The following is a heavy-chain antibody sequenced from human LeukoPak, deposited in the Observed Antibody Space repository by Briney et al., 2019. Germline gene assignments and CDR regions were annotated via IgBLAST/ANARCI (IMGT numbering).Heavy chain of an antibody. D-gene: IGHD3-10*01. CDR3: ARQIRITMARGVAGY. CDR1: GGSISSGSYY. CDR2: IYTSGSA. V-gene: IGHV4-61*02. Sequence: SQTLSLTCTVSGGSISSGSYYWSWIRQPAGKGLEWIGRIYTSGSANYNPSLKSRVTISVDTSKNQFSLKLSSVTAADTAVYYCARQIRITMARGVAGYWGQGTLVTVSS. J-gene: IGHJ4*02.